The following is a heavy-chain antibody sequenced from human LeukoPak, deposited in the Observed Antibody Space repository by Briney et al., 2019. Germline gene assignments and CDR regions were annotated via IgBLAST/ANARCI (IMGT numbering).Heavy chain of an antibody. CDR3: ARLGFDP. CDR2: ISSSSSTI. V-gene: IGHV3-48*01. J-gene: IGHJ5*02. Sequence: GGSLRLSCAASEFTFSSYSMNWVRQAPGKGLEWVSYISSSSSTIYYADSVKGRFTISRDSAKNSLYLQMNSLRAEDTAVYYCARLGFDPWGQGTLVTVSS. CDR1: EFTFSSYS. D-gene: IGHD1-26*01.